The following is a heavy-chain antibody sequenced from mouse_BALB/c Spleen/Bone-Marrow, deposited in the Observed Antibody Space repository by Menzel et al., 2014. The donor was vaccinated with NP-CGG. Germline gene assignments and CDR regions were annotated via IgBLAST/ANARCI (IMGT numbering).Heavy chain of an antibody. CDR3: ARGVVYYYAMDY. CDR2: IDPSDSYS. Sequence: QLQQSGAELVKPGASVKLSCKASGYTFTNYWMHWVKQRPGQGLEWIGEIDPSDSYSNYNQNFKGKATLTVDKSSSTAYMQLTSLTSEDSAVYYCARGVVYYYAMDYWGQGTSVTVSS. V-gene: IGHV1-69*02. J-gene: IGHJ4*01. CDR1: GYTFTNYW.